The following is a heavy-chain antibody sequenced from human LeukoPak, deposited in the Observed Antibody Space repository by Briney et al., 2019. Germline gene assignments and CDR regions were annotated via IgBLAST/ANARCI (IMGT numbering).Heavy chain of an antibody. CDR3: AKIPPAAAAVPFDY. CDR1: GFIFSSYG. Sequence: PGGSLRLSCAASGFIFSSYGMHWVRQAPGKGLEWVSFIRYDGSNKYYADSVKGRFTISRDNSKNTLYQQMNSLRTEDTAVYYCAKIPPAAAAVPFDYWGQGTLVTVSS. CDR2: IRYDGSNK. V-gene: IGHV3-30*02. J-gene: IGHJ4*02. D-gene: IGHD6-13*01.